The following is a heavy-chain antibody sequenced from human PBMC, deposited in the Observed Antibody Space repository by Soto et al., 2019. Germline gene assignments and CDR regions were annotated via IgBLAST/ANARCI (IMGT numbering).Heavy chain of an antibody. V-gene: IGHV4-39*07. CDR1: GGSINGNNYS. CDR3: ARTRGSAVYFYFYGLDV. Sequence: LQESGPGLVKPSETLSLTCSISGGSINGNNYSWGWIRQPPGRGLEWIGNTYSSGGAYYDPFFKSRASLSVDTSKSQVFLKLTSVTAADTAIYYCARTRGSAVYFYFYGLDVWGHGTTVTVSS. D-gene: IGHD3-10*01. J-gene: IGHJ6*02. CDR2: TYSSGGA.